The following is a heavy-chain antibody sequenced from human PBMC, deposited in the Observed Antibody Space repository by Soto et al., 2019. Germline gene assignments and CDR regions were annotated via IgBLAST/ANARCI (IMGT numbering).Heavy chain of an antibody. J-gene: IGHJ4*02. Sequence: GESLKISCAASGFTFSSYWMHWVRQAPGKGLVWVSRINSDGSSTSYADSVKGRFTISRDNAKNTLYLQMNSLRAEDTAVYYCARGYSSGWYFRGLGFIWEWGQGTLVTVSS. V-gene: IGHV3-74*01. CDR2: INSDGSST. CDR3: ARGYSSGWYFRGLGFIWE. D-gene: IGHD6-19*01. CDR1: GFTFSSYW.